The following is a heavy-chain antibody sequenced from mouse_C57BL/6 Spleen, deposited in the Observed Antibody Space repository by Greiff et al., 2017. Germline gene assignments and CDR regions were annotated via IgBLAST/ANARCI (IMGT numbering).Heavy chain of an antibody. J-gene: IGHJ3*01. D-gene: IGHD2-5*01. CDR3: ARGDDSNYGGAY. CDR2: IYPGSGST. CDR1: GYTFTSYW. V-gene: IGHV1-55*01. Sequence: QVQLQQPGAELVKPGASVKMSCKASGYTFTSYWITWVKQRPGQGLEWIGDIYPGSGSTNYNEKFKSKATLTVDTSSSTAYMQLSSLTSEYSAVYYGARGDDSNYGGAYWGQGTLVTVSA.